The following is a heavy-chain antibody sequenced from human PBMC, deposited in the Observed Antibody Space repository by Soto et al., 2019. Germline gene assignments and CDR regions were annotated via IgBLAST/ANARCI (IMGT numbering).Heavy chain of an antibody. CDR3: ARRGFFYGMDV. J-gene: IGHJ6*02. V-gene: IGHV4-38-2*01. D-gene: IGHD3-3*01. Sequence: PSETLSLTCAVSGYSISSGYYWGWIRQPPGKGLEWIGSIYHNGSTYYNPSLKSRVTISVDTSKNQFSLKLSSVTAADTAVYYCARRGFFYGMDVWGQGTTVTVSS. CDR1: GYSISSGYY. CDR2: IYHNGST.